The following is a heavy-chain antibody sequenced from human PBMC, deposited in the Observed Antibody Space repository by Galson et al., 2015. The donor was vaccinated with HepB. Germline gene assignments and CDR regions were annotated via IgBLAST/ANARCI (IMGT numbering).Heavy chain of an antibody. CDR1: GFTFSSYS. V-gene: IGHV3-21*04. CDR3: AKDRSTVAFYYFDY. CDR2: ISTSSSYI. D-gene: IGHD4-11*01. J-gene: IGHJ4*02. Sequence: SLRLSCAASGFTFSSYSMNWVRQAPGKGLEWVSSISTSSSYIYYADSVKGRFTISRDNAKNSLYLQMNSLRAEDTALYYCAKDRSTVAFYYFDYWGQGTLVTVSS.